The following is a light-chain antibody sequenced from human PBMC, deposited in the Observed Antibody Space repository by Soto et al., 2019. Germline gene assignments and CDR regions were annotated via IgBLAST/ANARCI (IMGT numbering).Light chain of an antibody. CDR1: QSISSN. V-gene: IGKV3-15*01. Sequence: ETVMTQSPATLSVSPGETATLSCRASQSISSNLAWYQQKPGQAPRLLIYGAFTRATGIPARFSGSGSGTEFSLTLSSLQSEDFAVYYCQQDDSWPITFGQGTRLEIK. J-gene: IGKJ5*01. CDR3: QQDDSWPIT. CDR2: GAF.